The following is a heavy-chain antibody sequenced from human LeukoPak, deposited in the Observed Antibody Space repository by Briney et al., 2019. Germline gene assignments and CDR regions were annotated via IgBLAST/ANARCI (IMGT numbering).Heavy chain of an antibody. Sequence: GGSLRPSCAASGFTFSSYWMSWVRQAPGKGLEWVANIKQDGSEKYYVDSVKGRSTISRDNAKNSLYLQMNSLRAEDTAVYYCARVTDWNDFDYWGQGTLVTVSS. CDR1: GFTFSSYW. CDR3: ARVTDWNDFDY. CDR2: IKQDGSEK. V-gene: IGHV3-7*01. D-gene: IGHD1-1*01. J-gene: IGHJ4*02.